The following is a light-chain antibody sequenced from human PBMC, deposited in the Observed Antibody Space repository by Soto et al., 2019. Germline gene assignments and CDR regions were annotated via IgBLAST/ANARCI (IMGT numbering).Light chain of an antibody. CDR3: AAWDDTVRSYV. CDR1: ISNIGTNY. CDR2: RDN. V-gene: IGLV1-47*01. J-gene: IGLJ1*01. Sequence: QSVLTRPPSVSGTPGQRVTISCSGGISNIGTNYVHWFQQLPGTAPKVLSNRDNQRPSGVPDRFSGSKSGTSASLAISGLRSDDQDEYYCAAWDDTVRSYVFGSGTKVTVL.